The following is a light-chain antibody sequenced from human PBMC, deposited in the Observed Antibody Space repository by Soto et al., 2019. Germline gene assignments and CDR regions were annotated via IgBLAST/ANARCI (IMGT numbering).Light chain of an antibody. J-gene: IGLJ1*01. CDR1: SSDVGGYNY. V-gene: IGLV2-14*01. CDR3: SSYTSSSTYV. CDR2: EVS. Sequence: QSVLTQPASVSGSPGQSITISCTGTSSDVGGYNYVSWYQQHQGKAPKLMIYEVSNRPSGVSNRFSGSKSGNTASLTISGLQAEDEADYYCSSYTSSSTYVFGTGTKVTVL.